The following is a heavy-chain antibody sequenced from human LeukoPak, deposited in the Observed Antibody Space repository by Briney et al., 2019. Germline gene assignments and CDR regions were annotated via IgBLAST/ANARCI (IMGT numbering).Heavy chain of an antibody. Sequence: PGGSLRLSCVASGFSLSTYGIHWVRQAPGRGLEWVAFMRHDGSSKYYADSVKGPFTISRDSSKDTMYLQMNSLRTEDTAVYYCAKDRLESYGSARYYFDSWGQGSLVTVSS. V-gene: IGHV3-30*02. CDR1: GFSLSTYG. CDR3: AKDRLESYGSARYYFDS. D-gene: IGHD5-18*01. CDR2: MRHDGSSK. J-gene: IGHJ4*02.